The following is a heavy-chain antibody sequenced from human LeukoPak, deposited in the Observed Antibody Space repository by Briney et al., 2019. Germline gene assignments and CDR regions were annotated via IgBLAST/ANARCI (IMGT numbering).Heavy chain of an antibody. CDR3: ARDQNAVFDY. CDR2: IYHSGST. Sequence: SETLSLTCTVSGGSISSGGYYWSWIRQPPGKGLEWIGYIYHSGSTYYNPSLKSRVTISVDRPKNQFSLKLSSVTAADTAVYYCARDQNAVFDYWGQGTLVTVSS. J-gene: IGHJ4*02. D-gene: IGHD1-1*01. V-gene: IGHV4-30-2*01. CDR1: GGSISSGGYY.